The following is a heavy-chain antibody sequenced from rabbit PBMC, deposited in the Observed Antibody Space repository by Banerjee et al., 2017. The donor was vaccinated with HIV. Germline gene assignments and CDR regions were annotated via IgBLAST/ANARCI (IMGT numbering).Heavy chain of an antibody. CDR3: ARKPSGWGAAYFNL. Sequence: QEQLVESGGGLVTLGGSLKLSCKASGIDFSSYGISWVRQAPGKGLEWIAYIYPDYGSTDYASWVNGRFTISQTSSTAVTLQMTSLTVADTATYFCARKPSGWGAAYFNLWGQGTLVTVS. J-gene: IGHJ4*01. V-gene: IGHV1S45*01. D-gene: IGHD4-1*01. CDR1: GIDFSSYG. CDR2: IYPDYGST.